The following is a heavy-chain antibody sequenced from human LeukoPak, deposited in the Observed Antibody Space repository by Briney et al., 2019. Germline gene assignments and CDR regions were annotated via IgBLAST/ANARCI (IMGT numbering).Heavy chain of an antibody. CDR3: ARPQVIVATIGNFDY. Sequence: GGSLRLSCAASGFTFSSYAMHWVRQAPGKGLEWVAGISYDGSNKYYADSVKGRFTISRDNSKNTLYLQMNSLRAEDTAVYYCARPQVIVATIGNFDYWGQGTLVTVSS. J-gene: IGHJ4*02. CDR1: GFTFSSYA. D-gene: IGHD5-12*01. V-gene: IGHV3-30-3*01. CDR2: ISYDGSNK.